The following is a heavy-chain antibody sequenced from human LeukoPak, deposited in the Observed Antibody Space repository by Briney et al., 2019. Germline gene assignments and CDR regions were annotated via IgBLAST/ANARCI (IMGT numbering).Heavy chain of an antibody. CDR3: ARGALLKYQLAVDY. CDR1: GYTFTGYY. J-gene: IGHJ4*02. CDR2: INPNSGGT. D-gene: IGHD2-2*01. V-gene: IGHV1-2*02. Sequence: GGSVKVSCKASGYTFTGYYMHWVRQAPGQGLEGMGWINPNSGGTNHAQKFQGRVTMTRDTSISTAYMELSRLRSDDTAVYYCARGALLKYQLAVDYWGLGTLVTVSS.